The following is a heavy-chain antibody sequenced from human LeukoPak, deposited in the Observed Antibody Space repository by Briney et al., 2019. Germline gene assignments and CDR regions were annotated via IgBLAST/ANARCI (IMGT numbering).Heavy chain of an antibody. J-gene: IGHJ6*04. CDR2: IYPGDSDT. CDR1: GYSFTSYW. CDR3: ARHDGEQQLEDYYYYGMDV. V-gene: IGHV5-51*01. Sequence: GESLKISCKGSGYSFTSYWIGCVRQMPGKGLEWMGIIYPGDSDTRYSPSFQGQVTISADKSISTAYLQWSSLKASDTAMYHCARHDGEQQLEDYYYYGMDVWGKGTTVTVSS. D-gene: IGHD6-13*01.